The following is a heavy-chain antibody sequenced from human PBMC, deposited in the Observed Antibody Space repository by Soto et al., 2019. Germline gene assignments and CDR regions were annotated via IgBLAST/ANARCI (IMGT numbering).Heavy chain of an antibody. V-gene: IGHV5-51*01. CDR1: GYSFSRYW. D-gene: IGHD3-22*01. CDR2: SYPGDSDT. Sequence: GGSLKIYCKGSGYSFSRYWIAWVRQTPGKGLEWMGLSYPGDSDTRYSPSFQGQVTISADKSITTAYLQWSSLKASDTAIYYCARDTFSGDSSGPHYWGQGTLVTVSS. CDR3: ARDTFSGDSSGPHY. J-gene: IGHJ4*02.